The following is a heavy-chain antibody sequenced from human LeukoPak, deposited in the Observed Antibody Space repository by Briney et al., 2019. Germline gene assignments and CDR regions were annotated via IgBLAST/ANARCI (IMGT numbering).Heavy chain of an antibody. Sequence: GGSLRLSCAASGFTVSSNYMSWVRQAPGKGLEWVSVIYSGGSTYYADSVKGRFTISRDNSKNTLYLQMNSLRAEDTAVYYCARDSPSTYGSGPIWGQGTVVTVSS. J-gene: IGHJ3*02. CDR3: ARDSPSTYGSGPI. CDR2: IYSGGST. V-gene: IGHV3-66*01. D-gene: IGHD3-10*01. CDR1: GFTVSSNY.